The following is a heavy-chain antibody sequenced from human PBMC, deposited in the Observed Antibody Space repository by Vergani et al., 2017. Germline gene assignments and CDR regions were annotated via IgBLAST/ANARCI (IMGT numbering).Heavy chain of an antibody. Sequence: QVQLQESGPGLVKPSETLSLTCTVSGGSISSYYWSWIRQPPGKGLEWIGYIYYSGSTNYNPSLKSRVTISVDTSKNQFSLKLSSVTAADTAVYYCARGRIYSGYDYWGQGTLVTVSS. CDR3: ARGRIYSGYDY. CDR1: GGSISSYY. V-gene: IGHV4-59*01. D-gene: IGHD5-12*01. J-gene: IGHJ4*02. CDR2: IYYSGST.